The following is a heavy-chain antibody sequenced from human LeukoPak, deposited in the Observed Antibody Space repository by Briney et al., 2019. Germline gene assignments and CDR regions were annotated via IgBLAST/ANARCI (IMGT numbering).Heavy chain of an antibody. Sequence: ASVKVSCKVSGYTLTELSMHWVRQAPGKGLEWMGGFDPEDGETIYAQKFQGRVTMTRDTSTSTVYMELSSLRSEDTAVYYCAKGVITGITRLDSFYFDYWGQGTLVTVSS. CDR2: FDPEDGET. D-gene: IGHD1-7*01. CDR3: AKGVITGITRLDSFYFDY. CDR1: GYTLTELS. J-gene: IGHJ4*02. V-gene: IGHV1-24*01.